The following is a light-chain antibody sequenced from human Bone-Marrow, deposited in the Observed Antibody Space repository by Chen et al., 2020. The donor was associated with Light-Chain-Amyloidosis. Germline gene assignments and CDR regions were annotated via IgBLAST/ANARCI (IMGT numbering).Light chain of an antibody. CDR1: SSDIGGYNY. V-gene: IGLV2-14*03. CDR2: DVT. CDR3: SSYTTTSAPLI. J-gene: IGLJ2*01. Sequence: QSALTQPASVSGSPGQSITISCTGTSSDIGGYNYVFWYQQHPGRAPKLMIYDVTNRPSGVSNRFSGSKSGNTASLTISGLQAEDDADYYCSSYTTTSAPLIFGGGTKLTVL.